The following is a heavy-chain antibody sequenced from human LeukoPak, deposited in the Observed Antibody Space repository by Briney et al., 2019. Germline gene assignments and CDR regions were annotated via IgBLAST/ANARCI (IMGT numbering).Heavy chain of an antibody. D-gene: IGHD3-22*01. CDR1: GGSISSGSYY. V-gene: IGHV4-61*09. Sequence: SETLSLTCTVSGGSISSGSYYWSWIRQPAGQGLEWIGHIYTSGRTNYNPSLKCRVTISVDTSKNQFSLKLTSVTAADTAVYYCARDPAYYYDSSAYWRWGQGTLVTVSS. CDR2: IYTSGRT. J-gene: IGHJ4*02. CDR3: ARDPAYYYDSSAYWR.